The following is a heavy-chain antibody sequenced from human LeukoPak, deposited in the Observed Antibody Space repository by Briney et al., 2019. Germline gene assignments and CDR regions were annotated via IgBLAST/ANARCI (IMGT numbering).Heavy chain of an antibody. V-gene: IGHV6-1*01. CDR3: GRETDFGVVTN. CDR2: TYYRSQQWHS. Sequence: SQTLSLTCAISGDSVSSNGASWNWIRQSPSRGLEWLGRTYYRSQQWHSDYAPSVKGRITLNPDTSKNQFSLQLNSMTPEDTTVYYCGRETDFGVVTNWGQGTLVTVST. D-gene: IGHD3-3*01. J-gene: IGHJ4*02. CDR1: GDSVSSNGAS.